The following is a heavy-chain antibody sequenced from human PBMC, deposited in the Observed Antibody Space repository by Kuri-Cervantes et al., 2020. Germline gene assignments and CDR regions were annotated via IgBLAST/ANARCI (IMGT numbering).Heavy chain of an antibody. CDR3: ARRFAVLSSGWYVGAFDI. Sequence: SETLSLTCAVYGGSFSGYYWSWIRQPPGKGLEWIGEINHSGSTNYNPSLKSRVTISVDTSKNQFSLKLSSVTAADTAVYYCARRFAVLSSGWYVGAFDIWGQGTMVTVSS. D-gene: IGHD6-19*01. V-gene: IGHV4-34*01. J-gene: IGHJ3*02. CDR1: GGSFSGYY. CDR2: INHSGST.